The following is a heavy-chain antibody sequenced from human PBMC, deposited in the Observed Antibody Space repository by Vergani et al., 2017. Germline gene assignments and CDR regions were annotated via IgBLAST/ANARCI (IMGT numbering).Heavy chain of an antibody. CDR3: ARTRRYCSSTSCYMGGIDY. V-gene: IGHV4-4*07. CDR2: IYTSGST. CDR1: GGSISSYY. D-gene: IGHD2-2*02. J-gene: IGHJ4*02. Sequence: QVQLQESGPGLVKPSETLSLTCTVSGGSISSYYWSWIWQPAGTGLEWIGRIYTSGSTNYNPSLKRRVTMSVDTSKNQFSLKLSSVTAADTAVYYCARTRRYCSSTSCYMGGIDYWGQGTLVTVSS.